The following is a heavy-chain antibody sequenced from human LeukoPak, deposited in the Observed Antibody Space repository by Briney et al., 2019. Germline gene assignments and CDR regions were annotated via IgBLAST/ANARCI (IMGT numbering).Heavy chain of an antibody. CDR2: ISYDGSNK. V-gene: IGHV3-30*03. J-gene: IGHJ4*02. Sequence: QPGRSLRLSCAASGFTFSSYGMHWVRQAPGKGLEWVAVISYDGSNKYYADSVKGRFTISRDNSKNTLYLQMNSLRAEDTAVYYCTSGIAAAGTIVHGYWGQGTLVTASS. CDR1: GFTFSSYG. D-gene: IGHD6-13*01. CDR3: TSGIAAAGTIVHGY.